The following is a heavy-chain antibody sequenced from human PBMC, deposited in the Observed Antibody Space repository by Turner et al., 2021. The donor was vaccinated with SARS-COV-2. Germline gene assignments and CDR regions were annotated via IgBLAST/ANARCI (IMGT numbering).Heavy chain of an antibody. J-gene: IGHJ5*02. V-gene: IGHV1-8*01. D-gene: IGHD3-9*01. Sequence: EQLVQSGAEVNKPAASLMASCKASVYTFMSYDINWVRQDTRLGLEWMGWMNPNRGNTGYAKKFQGRVTMNRNTSISTAYMELSSVRSEDTAVYYCARAAQLTVGFDPWGQGTMVTVSS. CDR3: ARAAQLTVGFDP. CDR1: VYTFMSYD. CDR2: MNPNRGNT.